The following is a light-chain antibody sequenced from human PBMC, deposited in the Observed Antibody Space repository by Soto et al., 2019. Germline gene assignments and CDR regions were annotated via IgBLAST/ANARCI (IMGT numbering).Light chain of an antibody. CDR1: SSDVGGYNY. J-gene: IGLJ1*01. CDR2: DVS. CDR3: SSHTSSSTRV. Sequence: QSALTQPASVSGSLGQSITISCTGTSSDVGGYNYVSWYQQHPGKAPKLMIYDVSNRPSGVSNRFSGSKSGNTASLTISGLQAEDEADYYCSSHTSSSTRVFGSGTKLTVL. V-gene: IGLV2-14*03.